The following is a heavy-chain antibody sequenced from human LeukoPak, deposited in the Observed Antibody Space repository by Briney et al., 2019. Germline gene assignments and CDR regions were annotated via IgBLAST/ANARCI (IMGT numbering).Heavy chain of an antibody. J-gene: IGHJ4*02. V-gene: IGHV3-23*01. Sequence: PGGSLRLSCAASGFTFSSYAMSWVRQAPGKGLEWVSAISGSGGSTYYADSVKGRFTISRDNSKNTLYLQMNSLRAEDTAVYYCAKDRGYSSSWALFDYWGQGILVTVSS. CDR3: AKDRGYSSSWALFDY. CDR2: ISGSGGST. D-gene: IGHD6-13*01. CDR1: GFTFSSYA.